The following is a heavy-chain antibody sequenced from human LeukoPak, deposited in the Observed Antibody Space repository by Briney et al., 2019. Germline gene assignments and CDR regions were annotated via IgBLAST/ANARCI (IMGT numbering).Heavy chain of an antibody. J-gene: IGHJ4*02. V-gene: IGHV5-51*01. Sequence: GESLKISCQGSGYSFTSYWIGWVRQMPGKGLEWMGIIYPGDSDTRYSPSFQGQVTLSADKSISTAYLQWSSLKASDTARYYCARLDPSVRGVIQNCDYWGQGTLVTVSS. D-gene: IGHD3-10*01. CDR3: ARLDPSVRGVIQNCDY. CDR2: IYPGDSDT. CDR1: GYSFTSYW.